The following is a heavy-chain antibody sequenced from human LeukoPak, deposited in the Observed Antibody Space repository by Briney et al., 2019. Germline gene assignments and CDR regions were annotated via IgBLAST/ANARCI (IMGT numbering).Heavy chain of an antibody. CDR1: GGSISSSSYY. CDR2: IYYSGRT. V-gene: IGHV4-39*07. D-gene: IGHD6-19*01. J-gene: IGHJ5*02. Sequence: PSETLSLTCTVSGGSISSSSYYWGWIRQPPGKGLEWIGYIYYSGRTYYNPSLKSRVTISVDTSKNQFSLKLSSVTAADTAVYYCARSSSSGWGFRFDPWGQGTLVTVSS. CDR3: ARSSSSGWGFRFDP.